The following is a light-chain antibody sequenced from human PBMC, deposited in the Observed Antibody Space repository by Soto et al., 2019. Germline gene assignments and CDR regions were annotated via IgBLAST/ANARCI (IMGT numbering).Light chain of an antibody. Sequence: QSALTQPRAVSGSPGQSVTISCTGTSNDVGYYDYVSWYQQHPGKAPRLMIYDVNKRPSGVPDRFSGSKSANRASLTISGLQADDEADYYCCSYAGSYTEIFGGETKLTVL. CDR3: CSYAGSYTEI. CDR1: SNDVGYYDY. V-gene: IGLV2-11*01. CDR2: DVN. J-gene: IGLJ2*01.